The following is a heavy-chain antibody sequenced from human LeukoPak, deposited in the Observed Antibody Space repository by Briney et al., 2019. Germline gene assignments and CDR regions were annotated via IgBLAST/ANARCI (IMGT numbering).Heavy chain of an antibody. CDR2: INHSGST. CDR1: GGSFSGYY. Sequence: PSETLSLTCAVYGGSFSGYYWSWIRQPPGKGLEWIGEINHSGSTNYNPSLKSRVTISVDTSKNQFSLRLSSVTAADTAVYYCARQTYYDFWSGSPGVGHFDYWGQGTLVTVSS. CDR3: ARQTYYDFWSGSPGVGHFDY. D-gene: IGHD3-3*01. V-gene: IGHV4-34*01. J-gene: IGHJ4*02.